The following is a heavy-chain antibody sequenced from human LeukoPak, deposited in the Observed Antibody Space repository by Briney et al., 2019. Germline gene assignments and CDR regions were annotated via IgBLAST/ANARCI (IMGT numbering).Heavy chain of an antibody. CDR3: ARDADYDFCSGYSSLDY. V-gene: IGHV1-8*03. CDR2: MNPNSGNT. D-gene: IGHD3-3*01. Sequence: GASVKVSCKASGYAFTSYDINWVRQATGQGLEWMGWMNPNSGNTGYAQKFQGRITITRNTSISTAYMELRSLRSDDTAVYYCARDADYDFCSGYSSLDYWGQGTLVTVSS. J-gene: IGHJ4*02. CDR1: GYAFTSYD.